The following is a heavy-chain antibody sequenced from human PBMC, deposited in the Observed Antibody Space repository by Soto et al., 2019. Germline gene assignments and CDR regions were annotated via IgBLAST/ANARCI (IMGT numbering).Heavy chain of an antibody. CDR2: IIPIFGTA. J-gene: IGHJ6*02. Sequence: QVQLVQSGAEVKKPGSSVKVSCKASGGTFSSYAISWVRQAPGQGLEWMGGIIPIFGTANYAQKFQGRVTITADKSTSTAYMELSSLRSEDTAVYYCVCDFWSGFPPPYYYGMDVWGQGTTVTVSS. CDR3: VCDFWSGFPPPYYYGMDV. D-gene: IGHD3-3*01. CDR1: GGTFSSYA. V-gene: IGHV1-69*06.